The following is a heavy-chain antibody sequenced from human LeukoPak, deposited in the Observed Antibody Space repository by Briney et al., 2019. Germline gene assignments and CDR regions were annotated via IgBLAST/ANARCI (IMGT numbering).Heavy chain of an antibody. D-gene: IGHD3-22*01. CDR3: ARDLYDSSGYPFAFDI. CDR2: ISSSSSYI. CDR1: GFTFSSYS. V-gene: IGHV3-21*01. Sequence: GSLRLSCAASGFTFSSYSMNWVRQAPGKGLEWVSSISSSSSYIYYADSVKGRFTISRDNAKNSLYLQMNSLRAEDTAVYYCARDLYDSSGYPFAFDIWGQGTMVTVSS. J-gene: IGHJ3*02.